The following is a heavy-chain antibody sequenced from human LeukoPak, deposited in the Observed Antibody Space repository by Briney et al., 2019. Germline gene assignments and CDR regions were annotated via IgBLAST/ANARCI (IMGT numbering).Heavy chain of an antibody. D-gene: IGHD3-22*01. Sequence: SVKVSCKASGGTFSSYAISWVRQAPGQGLEWMGRIIPIFGTANHAQKFQGRVTITTDESTSTAYMELSSLRSEDTAVYYCARSQFDSSALGNWFDPWGQGTLVTVSS. CDR1: GGTFSSYA. V-gene: IGHV1-69*05. CDR2: IIPIFGTA. CDR3: ARSQFDSSALGNWFDP. J-gene: IGHJ5*02.